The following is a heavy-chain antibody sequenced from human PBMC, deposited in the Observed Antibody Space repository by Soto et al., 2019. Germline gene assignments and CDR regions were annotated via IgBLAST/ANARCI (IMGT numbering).Heavy chain of an antibody. D-gene: IGHD6-19*01. CDR2: IYYSGST. Sequence: SETLSLTCTVSGGSISSSSYYWGLIRQPPGKGLEWIGSIYYSGSTYYNPSLKSRVTISVDTSKNQFSLKLSSVTAADTAVYYCARSYSSGRRTFDYWGQGTLVTVSS. CDR3: ARSYSSGRRTFDY. V-gene: IGHV4-39*01. J-gene: IGHJ4*02. CDR1: GGSISSSSYY.